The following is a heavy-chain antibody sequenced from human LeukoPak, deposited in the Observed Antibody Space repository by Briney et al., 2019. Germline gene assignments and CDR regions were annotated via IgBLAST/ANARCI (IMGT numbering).Heavy chain of an antibody. J-gene: IGHJ4*02. D-gene: IGHD2-2*01. V-gene: IGHV3-23*01. CDR3: AKDRSAMIQHYFDS. Sequence: GGSLRLSCAASGFTFSSYAMTWVRQAPGKGLQWVSGISGSGGSTYYADSVKGRFTISRDNSKNTLYLQMNSLRAEDTAVYYCAKDRSAMIQHYFDSWGQGTLVTVSS. CDR1: GFTFSSYA. CDR2: ISGSGGST.